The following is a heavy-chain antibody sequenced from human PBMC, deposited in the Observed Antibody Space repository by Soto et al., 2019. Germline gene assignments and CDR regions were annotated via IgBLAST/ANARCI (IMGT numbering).Heavy chain of an antibody. Sequence: SVKVSCKASGGTFSSYAISWVRQAPGQGLEWMGGIIPIFGTANYAQKFQGRVTITADESTSTAYMELSSLRSEDTAVYYCARGVPYCTNGVCYESVMEDYWGQGTLVTVSS. CDR3: ARGVPYCTNGVCYESVMEDY. CDR2: IIPIFGTA. J-gene: IGHJ4*02. CDR1: GGTFSSYA. D-gene: IGHD2-8*01. V-gene: IGHV1-69*13.